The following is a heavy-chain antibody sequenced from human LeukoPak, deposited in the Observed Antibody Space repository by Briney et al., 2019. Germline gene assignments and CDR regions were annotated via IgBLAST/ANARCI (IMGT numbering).Heavy chain of an antibody. D-gene: IGHD6-6*01. J-gene: IGHJ4*02. CDR2: ISSSSSYI. V-gene: IGHV3-21*01. CDR1: GFTFSSYS. CDR3: AREPSLKYSSSFFDY. Sequence: PGGSLRLSCAASGFTFSSYSMNWVRQAPGKGLEWVSSISSSSSYIYYADSVKGRFTISRDNAKNSLYLQMNSLRAEDTAVYYCAREPSLKYSSSFFDYWGQGTLVTVSS.